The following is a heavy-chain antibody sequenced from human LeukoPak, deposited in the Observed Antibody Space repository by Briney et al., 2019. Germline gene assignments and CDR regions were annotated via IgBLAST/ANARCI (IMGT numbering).Heavy chain of an antibody. CDR2: IYYSGNI. Sequence: PETLSLTCAVSGGSISSSSYYWGWIRQPPGEGLEWIGSIYYSGNIYYNPSLKSRVTISVDTSKNQFSLKLSSVTAADTAIYYCARHPVTGYSSGCYFDSWGQGTLVTASP. D-gene: IGHD6-19*01. V-gene: IGHV4-39*01. J-gene: IGHJ4*02. CDR3: ARHPVTGYSSGCYFDS. CDR1: GGSISSSSYY.